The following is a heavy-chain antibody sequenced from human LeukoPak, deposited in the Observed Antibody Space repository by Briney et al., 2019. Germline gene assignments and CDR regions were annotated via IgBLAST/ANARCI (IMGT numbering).Heavy chain of an antibody. D-gene: IGHD2-8*01. CDR3: AKVRSKYCTNGVCLGIDY. Sequence: GGSLRLSCAASGFTFSSYAMSWVRQAPGKGLEWVSAISGSGGSTYYADSVKGRFTISRDNSKNTLYLQMNSLRAEDTAVYYCAKVRSKYCTNGVCLGIDYWGQGTLVTVSS. CDR2: ISGSGGST. J-gene: IGHJ4*02. V-gene: IGHV3-23*01. CDR1: GFTFSSYA.